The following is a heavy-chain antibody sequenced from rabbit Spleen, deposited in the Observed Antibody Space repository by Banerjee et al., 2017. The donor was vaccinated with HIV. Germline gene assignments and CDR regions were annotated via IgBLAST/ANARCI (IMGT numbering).Heavy chain of an antibody. D-gene: IGHD6-1*01. J-gene: IGHJ4*01. CDR2: IYNGDGST. CDR3: ARHSYWYMGANL. Sequence: VESGGDLVKPGASLTLTCTASGVSFSGSVYMCWVRQAPGKGPEWIACIYNGDGSTYYASWAKGRFTISKTSSTTVTLQMTSLTAADTATYVCARHSYWYMGANLWGQGTLVTVS. V-gene: IGHV1S40*01. CDR1: GVSFSGSVY.